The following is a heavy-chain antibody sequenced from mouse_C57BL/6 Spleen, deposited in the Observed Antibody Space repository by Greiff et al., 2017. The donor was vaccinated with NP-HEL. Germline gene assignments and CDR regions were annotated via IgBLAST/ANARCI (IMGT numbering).Heavy chain of an antibody. Sequence: EVKLVESGGGLVKPGGSLKLSCAASGFTFSDYGMHWVRQAPEKGLEWVAYISSGSSTIYYADTVKGRFTISRDNAKNTLFLQMTSLRSEDTAMYYCARREIYYNMDYWGQGTSVTVSS. J-gene: IGHJ4*01. CDR2: ISSGSSTI. V-gene: IGHV5-17*01. CDR1: GFTFSDYG. CDR3: ARREIYYNMDY.